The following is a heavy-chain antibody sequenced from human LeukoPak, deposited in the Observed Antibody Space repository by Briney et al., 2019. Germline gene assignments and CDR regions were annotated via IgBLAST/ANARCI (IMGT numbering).Heavy chain of an antibody. CDR1: GFTFSSYE. CDR2: ISSSGSTI. CDR3: ARGLVGATGYMDV. V-gene: IGHV3-48*03. D-gene: IGHD1-26*01. Sequence: GGSLRLSCAASGFTFSSYEMNWVRQAPGEGLEWVSYISSSGSTIYYADSVKGRFTISRDNAKNSLYLQMNSLRAEDTAVYYCARGLVGATGYMDVWGKGTTVTVSS. J-gene: IGHJ6*03.